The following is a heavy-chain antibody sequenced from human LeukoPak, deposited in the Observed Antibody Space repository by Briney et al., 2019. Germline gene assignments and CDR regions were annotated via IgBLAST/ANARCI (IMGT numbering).Heavy chain of an antibody. V-gene: IGHV3-9*01. Sequence: PGGSLRPSCAASGFTFDDYAMHWVRQAPGKGLEWVSGISWNSGSIGYADSVKGRFTISRDNAKNSLYLQMISLRAEDTALYYCAKSEIYCTNGVCSKSFDYWGQGTLVTVSS. CDR1: GFTFDDYA. CDR3: AKSEIYCTNGVCSKSFDY. D-gene: IGHD2-8*01. J-gene: IGHJ4*02. CDR2: ISWNSGSI.